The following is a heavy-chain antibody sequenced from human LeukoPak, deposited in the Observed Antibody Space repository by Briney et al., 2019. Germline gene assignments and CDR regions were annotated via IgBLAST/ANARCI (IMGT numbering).Heavy chain of an antibody. CDR1: GFTYSDHG. V-gene: IGHV3-21*05. Sequence: PGGSLRLSCTASGFTYSDHGMNWVRQAPGKGLEWISYISSTSSDIYYLDSVRGRFTISRDNAKNSLYLQMNSLRAEGTSIYYCARRGPFFDYWGQGILVTASS. CDR2: ISSTSSDI. J-gene: IGHJ4*02. CDR3: ARRGPFFDY. D-gene: IGHD3-10*01.